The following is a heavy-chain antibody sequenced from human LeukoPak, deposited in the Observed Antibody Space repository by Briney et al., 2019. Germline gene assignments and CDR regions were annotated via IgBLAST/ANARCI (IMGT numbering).Heavy chain of an antibody. CDR2: ISAYNGNT. D-gene: IGHD3-3*01. V-gene: IGHV1-18*01. CDR1: GYTFTSYG. J-gene: IGHJ6*02. CDR3: AASRGVIFGGYGMDV. Sequence: GASVNVSCKASGYTFTSYGISWVRQAPGQGLEWMGWISAYNGNTNYAQKLQGRVTRTTDTSTSTAYMELRSLRSDDTAVYYCAASRGVIFGGYGMDVWGQGTTVTVSS.